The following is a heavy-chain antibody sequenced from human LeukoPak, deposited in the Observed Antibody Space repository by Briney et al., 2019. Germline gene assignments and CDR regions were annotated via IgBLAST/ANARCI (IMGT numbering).Heavy chain of an antibody. CDR3: ARDRGTVAGSTIYFDY. CDR2: IYYSGST. D-gene: IGHD6-19*01. V-gene: IGHV4-39*07. Sequence: SETLSLTCTVSGGSISSSSYYWGWIRQPPGKGLEWIGSIYYSGSTYYNPSLKSRVTISVDTSKNQFSLKLSSVTAADTAVYYCARDRGTVAGSTIYFDYWGQGTLVTVSS. CDR1: GGSISSSSYY. J-gene: IGHJ4*02.